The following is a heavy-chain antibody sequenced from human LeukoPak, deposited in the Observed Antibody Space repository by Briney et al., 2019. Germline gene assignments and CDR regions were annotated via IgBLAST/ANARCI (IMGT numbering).Heavy chain of an antibody. V-gene: IGHV3-23*01. Sequence: GGSLRLSCAVSGFPFGSEAMSWVRQAPGKGLEGVSAISGSGGNTYYADSVKGRFTISRDNSKNTLFLQMNSLRAEDTAVYYCAKGGIFGVVIGYYCMDVWGKGTTVTVSS. CDR2: ISGSGGNT. J-gene: IGHJ6*03. D-gene: IGHD3-3*01. CDR1: GFPFGSEA. CDR3: AKGGIFGVVIGYYCMDV.